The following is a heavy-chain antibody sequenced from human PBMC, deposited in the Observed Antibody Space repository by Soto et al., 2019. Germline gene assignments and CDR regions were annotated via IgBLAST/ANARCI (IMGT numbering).Heavy chain of an antibody. Sequence: PSETLSLTCTVSGGSISSYYWNWVRQPPGKGLEWIGYIYYSGSSNHNPSLKSRVTISVDTSKNQFSLKLSSVTAADTAVYYCARAWSAAGTVDYWGQGTLVTVSS. CDR1: GGSISSYY. CDR3: ARAWSAAGTVDY. J-gene: IGHJ4*02. D-gene: IGHD6-13*01. V-gene: IGHV4-59*01. CDR2: IYYSGSS.